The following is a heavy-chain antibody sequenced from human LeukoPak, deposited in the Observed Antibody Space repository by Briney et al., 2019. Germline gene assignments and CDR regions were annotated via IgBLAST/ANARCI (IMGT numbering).Heavy chain of an antibody. CDR3: ARGTTIFGVAPPDY. D-gene: IGHD3-3*01. Sequence: ASVKVSCKASGYTFTGYYIHWLRQAPGQGLEWMGWINPNSGGAIYAHKFQGSINMTRDTSISTVYMELSRLRSDDTAVYYCARGTTIFGVAPPDYWGQGTLVTVSS. CDR2: INPNSGGA. CDR1: GYTFTGYY. J-gene: IGHJ4*02. V-gene: IGHV1-2*07.